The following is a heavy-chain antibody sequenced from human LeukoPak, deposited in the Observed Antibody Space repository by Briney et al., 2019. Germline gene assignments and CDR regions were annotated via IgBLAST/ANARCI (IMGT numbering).Heavy chain of an antibody. V-gene: IGHV4-34*01. CDR1: GGSFSGYY. D-gene: IGHD3-10*01. Sequence: PSETLSLTCAVYGGSFSGYYWSWIRQPPGKGLEWIGEINHSGSTNYNPSLKSRVTISVDASKNQFSLKLSSVTAADTAVYYCARRLWFGAKRRRDNWFDPWGQGTLVTVSS. CDR3: ARRLWFGAKRRRDNWFDP. J-gene: IGHJ5*02. CDR2: INHSGST.